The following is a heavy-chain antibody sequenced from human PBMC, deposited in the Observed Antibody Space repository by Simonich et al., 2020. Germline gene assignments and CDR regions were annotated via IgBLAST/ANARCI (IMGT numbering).Heavy chain of an antibody. V-gene: IGHV3-23*01. CDR3: AKEVSSGFISG. CDR1: GFTFSSYA. CDR2: IRGSGGST. J-gene: IGHJ3*01. Sequence: EVQLLESGGGLVQPGGSLRLSCAASGFTFSSYAMSWVRQAPGKGLEWVQAIRGSGGSTYYTDPVKGRFTISRDNSKNTLYLQMNSLRAEDTAVYYCAKEVSSGFISGWGQGTMVTVSS. D-gene: IGHD2-21*01.